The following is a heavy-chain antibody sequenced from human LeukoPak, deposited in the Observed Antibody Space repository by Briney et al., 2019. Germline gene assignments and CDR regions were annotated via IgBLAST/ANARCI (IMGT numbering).Heavy chain of an antibody. Sequence: GGSLRLSCAASGFTVSSNYMSWVRQAPGKGLEWVSVIYSGGSTYYADSVKGRFTISRDNSKNTLYLQMNSLRAEDTAVYYCAKIRFLEGGGAFDIWGQGTMVTVSS. CDR2: IYSGGST. V-gene: IGHV3-53*01. CDR1: GFTVSSNY. J-gene: IGHJ3*02. D-gene: IGHD3-3*01. CDR3: AKIRFLEGGGAFDI.